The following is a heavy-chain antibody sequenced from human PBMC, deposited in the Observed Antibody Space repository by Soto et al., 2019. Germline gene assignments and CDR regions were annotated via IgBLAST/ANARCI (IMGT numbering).Heavy chain of an antibody. V-gene: IGHV3-74*01. J-gene: IGHJ4*02. CDR1: GFTFSRYW. D-gene: IGHD4-17*01. CDR3: ARDGDGDYPVDY. CDR2: ITNDGRST. Sequence: EVQLVESGGGLVQPGESLRLSCAASGFTFSRYWMHWVRQGPGKGLVWVARITNDGRSTGYADSVKGRFTISRDNAKNTLYLQINSLRAEDTAVYYCARDGDGDYPVDYRGQGTLVTVSS.